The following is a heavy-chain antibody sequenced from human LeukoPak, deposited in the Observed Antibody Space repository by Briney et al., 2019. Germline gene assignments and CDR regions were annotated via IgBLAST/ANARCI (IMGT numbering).Heavy chain of an antibody. CDR3: AKAAYDFWSGSFDY. J-gene: IGHJ4*02. Sequence: GSLRLSCAASGFTFSSYGMHWVRQAPGKGLEWVAVISYDGSNKYYADSVKGRFTISRDNSKNTLYPQMNSLRAEDTAVYYCAKAAYDFWSGSFDYWGQGTLVTVSS. V-gene: IGHV3-30*18. D-gene: IGHD3-3*01. CDR1: GFTFSSYG. CDR2: ISYDGSNK.